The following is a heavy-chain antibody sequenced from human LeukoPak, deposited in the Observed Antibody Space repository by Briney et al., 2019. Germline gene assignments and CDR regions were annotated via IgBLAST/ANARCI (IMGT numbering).Heavy chain of an antibody. Sequence: PSETLSVTCTVSGGSLSSYYWSWIRQPAGKGLEWIGRIYTSGSTNYNPSLKSRVTMSVDTSKNQFSLKLSSVTAADTAVYYCARIAPRGYDAFDIWGQGTMVTVSS. CDR2: IYTSGST. CDR1: GGSLSSYY. D-gene: IGHD2-15*01. V-gene: IGHV4-4*07. CDR3: ARIAPRGYDAFDI. J-gene: IGHJ3*02.